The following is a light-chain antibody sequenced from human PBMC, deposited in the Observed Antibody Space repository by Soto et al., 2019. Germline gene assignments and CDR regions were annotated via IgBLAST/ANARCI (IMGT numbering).Light chain of an antibody. Sequence: EIGLTQSPGTLSLSPGERATLSCRASQSVSSNSLAWYHQKPGQPPRLLIYGASSRATGIPDRFSGSGSGTDFTLTISRLEPEDFAVYYCQQYGSSLITFGQGTRLEI. V-gene: IGKV3-20*01. CDR3: QQYGSSLIT. J-gene: IGKJ5*01. CDR1: QSVSSNS. CDR2: GAS.